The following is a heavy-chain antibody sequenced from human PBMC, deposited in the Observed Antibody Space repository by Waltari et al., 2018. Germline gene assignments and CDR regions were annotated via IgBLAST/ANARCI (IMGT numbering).Heavy chain of an antibody. Sequence: EVQLVESGGGLVQPGGSLRLSCAASGFTFSSYWMSWVRQAPGKGLEWVANIKQDGSEKYYVDSVKGRFTISRDNAKNSLYLQMNSPRAEDTAVYYCARGRTGDNFDYWGQGTLVTVSS. CDR1: GFTFSSYW. D-gene: IGHD7-27*01. CDR2: IKQDGSEK. V-gene: IGHV3-7*01. CDR3: ARGRTGDNFDY. J-gene: IGHJ4*02.